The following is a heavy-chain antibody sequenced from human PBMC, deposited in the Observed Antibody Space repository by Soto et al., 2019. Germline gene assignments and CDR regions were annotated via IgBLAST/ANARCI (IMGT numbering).Heavy chain of an antibody. CDR1: GGTFSSYA. Sequence: SVKVSCKASGGTFSSYAINWVRQAPGQGLEWMGRIIPIFGTTNYAQKFQGRVTITADESTSTAYMELSSLRSEDTAVYYCARVGGPSSSPFDYWGQGTLVTVSS. V-gene: IGHV1-69*13. CDR3: ARVGGPSSSPFDY. J-gene: IGHJ4*02. D-gene: IGHD2-15*01. CDR2: IIPIFGTT.